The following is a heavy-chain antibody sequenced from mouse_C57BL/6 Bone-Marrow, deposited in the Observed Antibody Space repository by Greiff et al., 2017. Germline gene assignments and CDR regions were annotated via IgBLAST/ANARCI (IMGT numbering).Heavy chain of an antibody. J-gene: IGHJ3*01. CDR2: ISSGGDYT. D-gene: IGHD1-1*01. CDR1: GFTFSSYA. Sequence: EVKLVESGEGLVKPGGSLKLSCAASGFTFSSYAMSWVRQTPEKRLEWVAYISSGGDYTYYADTVKGRFTLSRDNARNTLYLQMSSLKSEDTAMYYCTRDYYYGSSPFAYWGQGTLGTVSA. CDR3: TRDYYYGSSPFAY. V-gene: IGHV5-9-1*02.